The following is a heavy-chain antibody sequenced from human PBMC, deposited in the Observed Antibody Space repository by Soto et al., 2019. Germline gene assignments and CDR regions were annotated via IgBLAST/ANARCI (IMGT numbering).Heavy chain of an antibody. Sequence: EVQLVESGGGLVQPGGSLRLSCAASGFTFSSYWMTWVRQAPGKGLEWVANIKQDESEKYYVDSVKGRFTISRDNAKNSLFLQMNSLRVEDTAVYYFARDSGDPRNSGPDYWGQGTLVTVSS. CDR1: GFTFSSYW. CDR2: IKQDESEK. V-gene: IGHV3-7*01. CDR3: ARDSGDPRNSGPDY. J-gene: IGHJ4*02. D-gene: IGHD4-17*01.